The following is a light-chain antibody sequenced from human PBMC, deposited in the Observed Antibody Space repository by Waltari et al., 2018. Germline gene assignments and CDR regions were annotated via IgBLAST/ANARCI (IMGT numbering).Light chain of an antibody. J-gene: IGKJ4*01. CDR1: QSISSSY. CDR3: QQYSNSPPLT. CDR2: AAS. V-gene: IGKV3-20*01. Sequence: EIVLTQSPGTLSLSPGERATLPCRARQSISSSYLAWYQQKPGQPPRLLIYAASSRATGVPDRFSGSGSGTDFTLTISGLEPEDFAVYFCQQYSNSPPLTFGGGTQVEIK.